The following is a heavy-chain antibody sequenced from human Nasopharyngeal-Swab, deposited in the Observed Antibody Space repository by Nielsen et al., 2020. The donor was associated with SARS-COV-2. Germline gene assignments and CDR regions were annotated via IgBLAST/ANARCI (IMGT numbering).Heavy chain of an antibody. J-gene: IGHJ4*02. CDR3: ARDWWIQVWLFDY. V-gene: IGHV1-18*01. CDR1: GYTSTSYG. Sequence: ASVKVSCKASGYTSTSYGISWVRQAPGQGLEWMGWISAYNGNTNYAQKLQGRVTMTTDTSTSTAYMELSSLRSEDTAVYYCARDWWIQVWLFDYWGQGTLVTVSS. CDR2: ISAYNGNT. D-gene: IGHD5-18*01.